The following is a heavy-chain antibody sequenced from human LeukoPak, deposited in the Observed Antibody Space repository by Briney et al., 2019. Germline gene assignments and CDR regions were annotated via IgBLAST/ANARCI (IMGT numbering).Heavy chain of an antibody. CDR3: ARDQKIVGATKGLDY. Sequence: PSETLSLTCTVSGGSISSGGYYWSWIQQPPGKGLEWIGYIYHSGSTYYNPSLKSRVTISVDRSKNQFSLKLSSVTAADTAVYYCARDQKIVGATKGLDYWGQGTLVTVSS. CDR1: GGSISSGGYY. V-gene: IGHV4-30-2*01. D-gene: IGHD1-26*01. J-gene: IGHJ4*02. CDR2: IYHSGST.